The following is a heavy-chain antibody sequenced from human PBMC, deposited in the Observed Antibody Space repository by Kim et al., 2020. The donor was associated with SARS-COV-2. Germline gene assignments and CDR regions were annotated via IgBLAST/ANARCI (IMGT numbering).Heavy chain of an antibody. J-gene: IGHJ6*02. CDR3: TRRYCSSTSCYRGMDV. Sequence: SVKGKFTIYREDSKNTAYMQMNSLKTEDTAVYYCTRRYCSSTSCYRGMDVWGQGTTVTVSS. V-gene: IGHV3-73*01. D-gene: IGHD2-2*01.